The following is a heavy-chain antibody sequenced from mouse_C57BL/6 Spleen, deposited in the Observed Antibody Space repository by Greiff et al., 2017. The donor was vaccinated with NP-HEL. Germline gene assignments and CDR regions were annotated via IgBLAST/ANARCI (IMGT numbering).Heavy chain of an antibody. V-gene: IGHV2-9*01. J-gene: IGHJ3*01. CDR3: ALSDWGFAY. CDR1: GFSLTSYG. CDR2: IWGGGST. D-gene: IGHD3-1*01. Sequence: VQGVESGPGLVAPSQSLSITCTVSGFSLTSYGVDWVRQPPGKGLEWLGVIWGGGSTNYNSALMSRLSISKDNSKSQVFVKMNSLQTEDTAMHYCALSDWGFAYWGQGTLVTVSA.